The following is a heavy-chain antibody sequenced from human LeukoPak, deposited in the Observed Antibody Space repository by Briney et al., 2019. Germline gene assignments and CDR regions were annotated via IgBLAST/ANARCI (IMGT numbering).Heavy chain of an antibody. V-gene: IGHV5-51*01. CDR3: ARSESSGYYYTDAFDI. Sequence: SGXXFTSYXXGXXXXXXXXXXEGXGXTYPADSDTRYSPSFQGQVTISADKSISTAYLQRSSLRAEDTAVYYCARSESSGYYYTDAFDIWGQGTMVTVSS. CDR1: GXXFTSYX. D-gene: IGHD3-22*01. CDR2: TYPADSDT. J-gene: IGHJ3*02.